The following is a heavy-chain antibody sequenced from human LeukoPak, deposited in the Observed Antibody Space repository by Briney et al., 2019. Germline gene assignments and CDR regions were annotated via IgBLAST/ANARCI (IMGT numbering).Heavy chain of an antibody. CDR1: GGTFSSYA. D-gene: IGHD6-13*01. V-gene: IGHV1-69*06. Sequence: SVKASCKASGGTFSSYAISWVRQAPGQGLEWLGGIIPIFGTANYAQKFQGRVTITADKSTSTAYMELSSLRSEDTAVYYCARVPGSSSLFWFDPWGQGTLVTVSS. CDR2: IIPIFGTA. CDR3: ARVPGSSSLFWFDP. J-gene: IGHJ5*02.